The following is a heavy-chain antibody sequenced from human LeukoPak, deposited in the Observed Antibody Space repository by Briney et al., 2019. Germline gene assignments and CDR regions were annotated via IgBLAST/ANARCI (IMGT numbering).Heavy chain of an antibody. CDR1: GFTFSTYG. CDR3: ARDRSLSALDY. J-gene: IGHJ4*02. CDR2: IWFDGSKK. D-gene: IGHD2/OR15-2a*01. Sequence: GGSLRLSCAASGFTFSTYGMHWVRQAPGKGLEWVALIWFDGSKKYYADSVKGRFTISRDDSKSTLSLQMNSLTGEDTALYYCARDRSLSALDYWGQGTLVTVSS. V-gene: IGHV3-33*01.